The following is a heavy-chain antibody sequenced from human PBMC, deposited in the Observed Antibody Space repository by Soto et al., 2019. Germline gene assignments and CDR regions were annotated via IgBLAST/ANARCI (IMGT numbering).Heavy chain of an antibody. J-gene: IGHJ4*02. CDR2: MSGSGTST. CDR1: GFTFSNYG. D-gene: IGHD1-1*01. CDR3: AQTFGDNWLLDY. V-gene: IGHV3-23*01. Sequence: EVQLLESGGGLVQPGGSLRLSCAASGFTFSNYGMSWVRQAPGTGLEWVSAMSGSGTSTYYADSVKGRFTISRDNSQSTLYLQMTSLRGEDTAIYYCAQTFGDNWLLDYWGQGTLVTVSS.